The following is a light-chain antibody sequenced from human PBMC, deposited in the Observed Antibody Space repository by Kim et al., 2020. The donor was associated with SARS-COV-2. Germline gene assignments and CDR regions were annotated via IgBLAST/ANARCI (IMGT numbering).Light chain of an antibody. CDR3: QQYGDSPRWP. CDR1: ESVSGNH. V-gene: IGKV3-20*01. J-gene: IGKJ1*01. CDR2: GAS. Sequence: EIVLTQSPGTLSLSPGERATLSCRATESVSGNHLAWYQQKPDQAPRLLIYGASSRATGIPDRFSGSGSATDFTLTISRLEPEDFAVYYCQQYGDSPRWPFGQETKVDIK.